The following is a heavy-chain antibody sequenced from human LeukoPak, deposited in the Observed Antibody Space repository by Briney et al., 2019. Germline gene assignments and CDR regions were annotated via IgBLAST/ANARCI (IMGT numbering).Heavy chain of an antibody. CDR1: GFTSSDYY. V-gene: IGHV3-11*06. CDR2: ISSDNTYT. CDR3: VRGGPYGDYDAY. Sequence: GGSLRLSCAVSGFTSSDYYVGWVRQAPGKEMECVSYISSDNTYTNYADSVRGRFTISRDNAKNSLYLQMNSLRAEDTAVYYCVRGGPYGDYDAYWGQGTLVTVSS. J-gene: IGHJ4*02. D-gene: IGHD4-17*01.